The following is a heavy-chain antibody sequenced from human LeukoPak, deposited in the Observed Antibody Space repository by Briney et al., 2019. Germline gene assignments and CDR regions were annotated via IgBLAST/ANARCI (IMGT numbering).Heavy chain of an antibody. V-gene: IGHV3-48*03. J-gene: IGHJ4*02. Sequence: GGSLRLSCAAPGFTFSSYEMNWVRQAPGKGLEWVSYISSSGSTIYYADSVKGRFTISRDNAKNSLYLQMNSLRAEDTAVYYCARDDYYDSSGSDYWGQGTLVTVSS. CDR3: ARDDYYDSSGSDY. CDR2: ISSSGSTI. CDR1: GFTFSSYE. D-gene: IGHD3-22*01.